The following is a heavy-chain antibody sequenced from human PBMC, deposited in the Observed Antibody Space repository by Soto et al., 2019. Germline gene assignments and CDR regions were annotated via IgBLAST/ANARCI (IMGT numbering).Heavy chain of an antibody. D-gene: IGHD2-2*01. CDR2: IYHSGST. J-gene: IGHJ5*02. Sequence: LPLTCAVSGGSISSGGYSWSWIRQPPGKGLEWIGYIYHSGSTYYSPSLKSRVTISVDRSKNQFSLKLSSVTAADTAVYYCARVPDRWGQGTLVTVSS. CDR3: ARVPDR. CDR1: GGSISSGGYS. V-gene: IGHV4-30-2*01.